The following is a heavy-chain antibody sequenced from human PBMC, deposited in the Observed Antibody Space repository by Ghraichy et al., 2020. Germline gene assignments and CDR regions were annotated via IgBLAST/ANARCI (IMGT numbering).Heavy chain of an antibody. CDR3: ARGAYPIGYCSGGSCNPWGYYYYGMDV. Sequence: SETLSLTCAVYGGSFSGYYWSWIRQPPGKGLEWIGEINHSGSTNYNPSLKSRVTISVDTSKNQFSLKLSSVTAADTAVYYCARGAYPIGYCSGGSCNPWGYYYYGMDVWGQGTTVTVSS. J-gene: IGHJ6*02. V-gene: IGHV4-34*01. CDR2: INHSGST. D-gene: IGHD2-15*01. CDR1: GGSFSGYY.